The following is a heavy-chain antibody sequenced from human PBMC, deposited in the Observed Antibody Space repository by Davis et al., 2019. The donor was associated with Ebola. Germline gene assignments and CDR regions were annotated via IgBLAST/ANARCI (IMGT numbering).Heavy chain of an antibody. CDR2: ISSSSSYI. Sequence: GESLKISCAASGFTFSSYSMNWVRQAPGKGLEWVSSISSSSSYIYYADSVKGRFTISRDNAKNSLYLQMNSLRAEDTAVYYCARDLRYSSSWYYFDYWGQGTLVTVSS. CDR3: ARDLRYSSSWYYFDY. V-gene: IGHV3-21*01. D-gene: IGHD6-13*01. J-gene: IGHJ4*02. CDR1: GFTFSSYS.